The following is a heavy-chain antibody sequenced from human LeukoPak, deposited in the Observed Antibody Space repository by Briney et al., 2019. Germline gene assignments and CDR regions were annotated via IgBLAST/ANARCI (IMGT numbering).Heavy chain of an antibody. CDR3: ARVVGATSIDY. CDR2: IKHRGRS. V-gene: IGHV4-38-2*02. J-gene: IGHJ4*02. Sequence: SETLSLTCSVSGSSISSDYYWDWVRQPPGKGLEWIGSIKHRGRSYYNPSLKSRVTISVVTSKNQFSLQLSSVTAADTAVYYCARVVGATSIDYWGQGILVTVSS. D-gene: IGHD2-15*01. CDR1: GSSISSDYY.